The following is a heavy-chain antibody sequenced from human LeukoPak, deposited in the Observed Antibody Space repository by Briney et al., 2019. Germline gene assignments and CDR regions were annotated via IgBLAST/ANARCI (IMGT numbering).Heavy chain of an antibody. J-gene: IGHJ4*02. CDR1: GFTVSSNY. CDR2: IYSGGST. CDR3: ARDPYGSGSYDY. Sequence: GVLRLSCAASGFTVSSNYMSWVRQAPGKGLEWVSVIYSGGSTYYADSVKGRFTISRDNSKNTLYLQMNSLRAEDTAVYYCARDPYGSGSYDYWGQGTLVTVSS. D-gene: IGHD3-10*01. V-gene: IGHV3-53*01.